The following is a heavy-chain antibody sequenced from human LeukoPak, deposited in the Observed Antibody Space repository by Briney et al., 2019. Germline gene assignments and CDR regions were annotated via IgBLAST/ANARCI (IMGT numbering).Heavy chain of an antibody. Sequence: SETLSLTCSVSGGSISSGDYFWTWIRQPPGKGLEYIGYIYYSGTTYYNPSLKSRITMSVDMSANQFSLRLTSVSAADTAVYYCATPSGYWGQGTLVTVSS. CDR2: IYYSGTT. CDR3: ATPSGY. V-gene: IGHV4-30-4*01. D-gene: IGHD6-25*01. CDR1: GGSISSGDYF. J-gene: IGHJ4*02.